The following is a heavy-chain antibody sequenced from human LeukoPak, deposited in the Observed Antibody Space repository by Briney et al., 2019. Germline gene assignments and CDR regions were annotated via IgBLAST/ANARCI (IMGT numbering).Heavy chain of an antibody. CDR2: IYYSGST. Sequence: SETLSLTCTVSGGSISSSSHSWGWIRQPPGKGLEWIGSIYYSGSTYYNPSLKSRVTISVDTSKNQFSLKLSSVTAADTAVYYCARQPNSGYYNFDYWGQGTLVTVSS. CDR1: GGSISSSSHS. D-gene: IGHD3-22*01. J-gene: IGHJ4*02. V-gene: IGHV4-39*01. CDR3: ARQPNSGYYNFDY.